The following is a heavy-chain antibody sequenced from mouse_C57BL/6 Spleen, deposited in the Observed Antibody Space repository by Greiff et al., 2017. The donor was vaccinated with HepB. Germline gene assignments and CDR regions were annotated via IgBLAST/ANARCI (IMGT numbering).Heavy chain of an antibody. CDR1: GYTFTDYN. D-gene: IGHD2-4*01. Sequence: VQLQQSGPELVKPGASVKMSCKASGYTFTDYNMHWVKQSHGKSLEWIGYINPNNGGTSYNQKFKGKATLTVNKSSSTAYMELRSLTSEDSAVYYCALDYEFPGFAYWGQGTLVTVSA. CDR2: INPNNGGT. V-gene: IGHV1-22*01. J-gene: IGHJ3*01. CDR3: ALDYEFPGFAY.